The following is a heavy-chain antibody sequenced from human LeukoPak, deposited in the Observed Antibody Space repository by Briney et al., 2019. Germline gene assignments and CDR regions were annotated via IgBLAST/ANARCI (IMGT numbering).Heavy chain of an antibody. CDR3: ARGSPVSGRYSGAFDI. V-gene: IGHV3-64*01. CDR2: ISSNGGST. CDR1: GFTFSSYA. J-gene: IGHJ3*02. D-gene: IGHD6-19*01. Sequence: GGSLRLSCAASGFTFSSYAMHWVRQAPGKGLEYVSAISSNGGSTYYANSVKGRFTISRDNSKNTLYLQMGSLRAEDMAVYYCARGSPVSGRYSGAFDIWGQGTMVTVSS.